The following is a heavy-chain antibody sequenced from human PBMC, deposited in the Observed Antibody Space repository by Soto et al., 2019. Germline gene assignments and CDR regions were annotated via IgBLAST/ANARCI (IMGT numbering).Heavy chain of an antibody. Sequence: QVQLVQSGAEVKKPGSSVKVSCKASGGTFSSYTISWVRQAPGQGLEWMGRIIPILGIANYAQKFQGRVTITADKSTSPAYMELSSLRSEDTAVYYCARDVEMPPLTPGLFDPWGQGTLVTVSS. CDR3: ARDVEMPPLTPGLFDP. J-gene: IGHJ5*02. D-gene: IGHD2-2*01. V-gene: IGHV1-69*08. CDR1: GGTFSSYT. CDR2: IIPILGIA.